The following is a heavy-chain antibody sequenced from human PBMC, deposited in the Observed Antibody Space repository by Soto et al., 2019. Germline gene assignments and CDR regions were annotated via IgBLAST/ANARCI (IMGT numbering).Heavy chain of an antibody. J-gene: IGHJ3*02. D-gene: IGHD3-10*01. CDR1: GFTFSTYS. Sequence: GGSLRLSCAASGFTFSTYSMNWVRQAPGKGLEWVSSISSSSSYIYYADSVKGRFTISRDNAKNSLYLQMNSLRAEDTAVYYCARDRGGDLKAFDSWGQGTMVTVS. V-gene: IGHV3-21*01. CDR2: ISSSSSYI. CDR3: ARDRGGDLKAFDS.